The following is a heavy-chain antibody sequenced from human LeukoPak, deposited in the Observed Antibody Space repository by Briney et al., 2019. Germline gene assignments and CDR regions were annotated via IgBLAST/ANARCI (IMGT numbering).Heavy chain of an antibody. V-gene: IGHV1-69*05. CDR3: ASEQDTAMVIDY. D-gene: IGHD5-18*01. Sequence: ASVKVSCKASGGTFSSYAISWVRQAPGQGLEWMGRIIPIFGTANYAQKFQGRVTITTDESTSTAYMELSSLRSEDTAVYYCASEQDTAMVIDYWGQGTLVTVSS. J-gene: IGHJ4*02. CDR1: GGTFSSYA. CDR2: IIPIFGTA.